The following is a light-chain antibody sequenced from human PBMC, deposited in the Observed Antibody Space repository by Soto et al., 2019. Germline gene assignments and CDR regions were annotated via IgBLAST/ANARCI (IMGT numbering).Light chain of an antibody. CDR3: SSYTSSSTVL. Sequence: QSALTQPASVSGSPGQSITISCTGASSDVGGYDYVSWYQQYPGKAPELMIYDVSNRPSGVSNRFSGSKSGNTASLTISGLQSEDEADYYCSSYTSSSTVLFGGGTKVTVL. J-gene: IGLJ2*01. CDR2: DVS. CDR1: SSDVGGYDY. V-gene: IGLV2-14*01.